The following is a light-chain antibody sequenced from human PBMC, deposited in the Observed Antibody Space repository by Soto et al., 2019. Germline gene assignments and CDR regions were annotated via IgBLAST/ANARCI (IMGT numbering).Light chain of an antibody. Sequence: IVLPQLPATLSVSPGEGPTLSCRAIQSVSSNLAWYQQKPGQAPRLLIYGASSRAAGIPDRFSGSGSGTDFTLTIGSLEPEDFAVYYCQQRSNWPPSITFGQGTRLEIK. CDR2: GAS. CDR1: QSVSSN. V-gene: IGKV3-11*01. CDR3: QQRSNWPPSIT. J-gene: IGKJ5*01.